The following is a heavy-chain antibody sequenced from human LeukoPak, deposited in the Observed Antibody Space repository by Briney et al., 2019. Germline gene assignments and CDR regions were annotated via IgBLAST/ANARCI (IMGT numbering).Heavy chain of an antibody. D-gene: IGHD4-17*01. Sequence: PSETLSLTCTVSGSSIGSGSYYWSWIRQPAGKGLEWIGRIYTSGSTSGNTIYNPSLKSRVTMSVDTSKNQFSLKLSSVTAADTAVYYCASSVSIYGNFDYWGQGTLVTVSS. CDR1: GSSIGSGSYY. J-gene: IGHJ4*02. CDR2: IYTSGST. V-gene: IGHV4-61*02. CDR3: ASSVSIYGNFDY.